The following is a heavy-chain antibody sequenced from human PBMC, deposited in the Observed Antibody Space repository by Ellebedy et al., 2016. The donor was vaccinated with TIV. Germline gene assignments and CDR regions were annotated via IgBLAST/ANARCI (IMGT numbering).Heavy chain of an antibody. Sequence: SETLSLTXTVSGGSISSSSYYWGWIRQPPGKGLEWIGSIYYSGSTYYNPSLKSRVTISVDTSKNQFSLKLSSVTAADTAVYYCARDYSWYFDYWGQGTLVTVSS. D-gene: IGHD5-18*01. CDR2: IYYSGST. CDR1: GGSISSSSYY. V-gene: IGHV4-39*07. J-gene: IGHJ4*02. CDR3: ARDYSWYFDY.